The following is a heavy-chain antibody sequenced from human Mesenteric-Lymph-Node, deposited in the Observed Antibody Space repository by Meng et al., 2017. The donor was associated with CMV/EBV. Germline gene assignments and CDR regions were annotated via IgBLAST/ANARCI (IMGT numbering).Heavy chain of an antibody. D-gene: IGHD2-15*01. J-gene: IGHJ4*02. V-gene: IGHV4-34*01. Sequence: QVQLQQWGAGLLKPSATLSLTCAVYGGSFSGYYWSWIRQPPGKGLEWIGKINHSGVPNYNPSLKSRVTISLDRSKNQFSLKLSSVTAEDTAVYYCARGSDIPVNNYWGQGTLVTVSS. CDR2: INHSGVP. CDR3: ARGSDIPVNNY. CDR1: GGSFSGYY.